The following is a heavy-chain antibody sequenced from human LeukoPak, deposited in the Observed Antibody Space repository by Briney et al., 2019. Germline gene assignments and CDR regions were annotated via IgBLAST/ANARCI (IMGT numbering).Heavy chain of an antibody. CDR1: GFTFDDYA. CDR2: ISWNSGSI. Sequence: GGSLRLSCAASGFTFDDYAMPWVRQAPGKGLEWVSGISWNSGSIGYADSVEGRFTISRDNAKNSLYLQMNSLRAEDTALYYCAKGGRYYVWGSYRYGWFDPWGQGTLVTVSS. V-gene: IGHV3-9*01. CDR3: AKGGRYYVWGSYRYGWFDP. D-gene: IGHD3-16*02. J-gene: IGHJ5*02.